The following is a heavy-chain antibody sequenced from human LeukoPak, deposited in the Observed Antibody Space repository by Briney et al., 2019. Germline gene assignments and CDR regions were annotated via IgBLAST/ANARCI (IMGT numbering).Heavy chain of an antibody. Sequence: PGGSLRLSCAASGFTFSGSAMHWVRQASGKGLEWVGRIRSKANSYATAYAASVKGRFTISRDDSKNTASLQMNSLKTEDTAVYYCTRHLAGTDYYYGMDVWGQGTTVIVSS. V-gene: IGHV3-73*01. CDR3: TRHLAGTDYYYGMDV. CDR1: GFTFSGSA. D-gene: IGHD6-19*01. J-gene: IGHJ6*02. CDR2: IRSKANSYAT.